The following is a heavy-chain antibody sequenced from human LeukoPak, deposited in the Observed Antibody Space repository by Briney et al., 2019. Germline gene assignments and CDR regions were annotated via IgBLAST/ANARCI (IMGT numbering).Heavy chain of an antibody. Sequence: GGSLRLSCAASGFTLSSHAMSWVRQVPGKGLEWVSAISGSGGSTYYADSVKGRFTISRDNSKNTLYLQMNSLRAADTAVYYCAKARYYDSSGLGQHWGQGNLVTVSS. CDR2: ISGSGGST. D-gene: IGHD3-22*01. V-gene: IGHV3-23*01. J-gene: IGHJ1*01. CDR3: AKARYYDSSGLGQH. CDR1: GFTLSSHA.